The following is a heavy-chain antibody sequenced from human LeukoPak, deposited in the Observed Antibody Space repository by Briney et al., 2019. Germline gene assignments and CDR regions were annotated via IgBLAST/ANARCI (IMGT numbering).Heavy chain of an antibody. J-gene: IGHJ4*02. D-gene: IGHD2-15*01. CDR2: IYYSGST. CDR3: ARFHYSVDY. V-gene: IGHV4-59*01. CDR1: GGSISSYY. Sequence: KPSETLSLTCTVSGGSISSYYWSWIRQPPGKGLEWIGYIYYSGSTNYNPSLKSRVTTSVDTSKNQFSLKLSSVTAADTAVYYCARFHYSVDYWGQGTLVTVSS.